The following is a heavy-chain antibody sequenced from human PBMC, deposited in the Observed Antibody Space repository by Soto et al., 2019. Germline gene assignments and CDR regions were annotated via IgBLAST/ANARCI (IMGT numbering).Heavy chain of an antibody. CDR3: AINTAAIPTSDP. V-gene: IGHV4-39*01. D-gene: IGHD2-21*01. CDR2: IYYSGST. J-gene: IGHJ5*02. CDR1: GGSISSSSYY. Sequence: QLQLQESGPGLVKPSETLSLTCTVSGGSISSSSYYWGWIRQPPGKGLEWVGSIYYSGSTSYNASPMGRVTISVDTSKIQFALKLSSVTAADTAVYEWAINTAAIPTSDPGGQGTLVTVSS.